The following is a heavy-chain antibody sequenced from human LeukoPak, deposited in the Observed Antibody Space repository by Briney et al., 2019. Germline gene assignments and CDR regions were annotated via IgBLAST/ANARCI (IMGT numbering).Heavy chain of an antibody. CDR2: FDPEDGET. Sequence: ASVKVSCKVSGYTLTELSMHWVPQAPGKGLEWMGGFDPEDGETIYAQKFQGRVTMTEDTSTDTAYMELSSLRSEDTAVYYCATGGYSGYEYYFDYWGQGTLVTVSS. D-gene: IGHD5-12*01. CDR1: GYTLTELS. J-gene: IGHJ4*02. CDR3: ATGGYSGYEYYFDY. V-gene: IGHV1-24*01.